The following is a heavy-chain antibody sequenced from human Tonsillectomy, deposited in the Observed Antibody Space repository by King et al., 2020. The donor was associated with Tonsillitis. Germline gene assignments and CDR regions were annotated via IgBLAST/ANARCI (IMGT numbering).Heavy chain of an antibody. D-gene: IGHD3-16*01. V-gene: IGHV1-2*02. J-gene: IGHJ4*02. CDR1: GYTFTAHY. Sequence: QLVQSGAEVKMPGASVKVSCKASGYTFTAHYMHWVRQAPGQGPEWMGWINPNSGGTNYARRFKGRVTMTRDTSIRTAYMELSRLRSDDTAVYYCAKGGGGGAGDWAFDYWGQGTLVSVSS. CDR3: AKGGGGGAGDWAFDY. CDR2: INPNSGGT.